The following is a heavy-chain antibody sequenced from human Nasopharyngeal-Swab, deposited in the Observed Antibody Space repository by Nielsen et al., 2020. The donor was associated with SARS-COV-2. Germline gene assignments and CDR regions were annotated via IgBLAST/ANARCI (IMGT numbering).Heavy chain of an antibody. Sequence: GESLKISYAASGFTFSSYAMSWVRQAPGKGLEWVSAISGSGGSTYYADSVKGRFTISRDNSKNTLYLQMNSLRAEDTAVYYCAKRYFDWLSVEGHYGMDVWGQGTTVTVSS. D-gene: IGHD3-9*01. CDR3: AKRYFDWLSVEGHYGMDV. J-gene: IGHJ6*02. CDR2: ISGSGGST. V-gene: IGHV3-23*01. CDR1: GFTFSSYA.